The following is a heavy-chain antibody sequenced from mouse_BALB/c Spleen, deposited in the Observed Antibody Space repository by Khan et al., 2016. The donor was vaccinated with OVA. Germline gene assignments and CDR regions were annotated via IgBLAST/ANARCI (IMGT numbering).Heavy chain of an antibody. J-gene: IGHJ3*01. D-gene: IGHD1-1*01. Sequence: EVHLVESGGDLVKPGGSLKLSCAASGFTFSTYGMSWVRQTPDKRLEWVATVSTGGSYTYYPDSVKGRFTISRDTAKNTLYLQMSGLKSEDTAMFYCTRRAYYYDSEGFAYWGQGTLVTVSA. CDR2: VSTGGSYT. CDR1: GFTFSTYG. CDR3: TRRAYYYDSEGFAY. V-gene: IGHV5-6*01.